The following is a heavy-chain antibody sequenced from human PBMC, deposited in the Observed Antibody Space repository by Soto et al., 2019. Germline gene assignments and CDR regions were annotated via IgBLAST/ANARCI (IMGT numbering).Heavy chain of an antibody. D-gene: IGHD2-15*01. Sequence: QPGGSLRLSCAASGFTFSSYAMGWVRQGPGKGLEWVAVVSIGGSTHYADSVRGRVTISRDNSKNTLSLQMNSLTAEDTAVYFCAKRRGAGGHFDYWGQGALVTVSS. V-gene: IGHV3-23*01. J-gene: IGHJ4*02. CDR3: AKRRGAGGHFDY. CDR1: GFTFSSYA. CDR2: VSIGGST.